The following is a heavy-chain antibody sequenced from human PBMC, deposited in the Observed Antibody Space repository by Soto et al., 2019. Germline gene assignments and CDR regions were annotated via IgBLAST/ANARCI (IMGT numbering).Heavy chain of an antibody. CDR1: GGSIVDYY. V-gene: IGHV4-59*01. D-gene: IGHD1-7*01. Sequence: SETLSLTCSVSGGSIVDYYWSWIRQPPGKGLEWIGFIYYTGNTRYNPSLGSRVTISLDTSKNQFSLKLTSATAADTAFYYCARDVNRWELRGFFDPWGRGALVTVS. J-gene: IGHJ5*02. CDR2: IYYTGNT. CDR3: ARDVNRWELRGFFDP.